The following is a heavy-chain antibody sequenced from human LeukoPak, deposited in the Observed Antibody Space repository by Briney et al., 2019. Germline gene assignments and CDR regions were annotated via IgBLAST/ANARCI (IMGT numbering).Heavy chain of an antibody. Sequence: GESLKISWRGSGYSFTSYSIGWVRQMPGKALEWMGIIYPCDSDTRYSPSFQGQVTISADKSISTAYLQWSSLKASDTAMYYCARQKQLGSVDYWGQGTLVTVSS. CDR1: GYSFTSYS. J-gene: IGHJ4*02. CDR3: ARQKQLGSVDY. V-gene: IGHV5-51*01. D-gene: IGHD6-6*01. CDR2: IYPCDSDT.